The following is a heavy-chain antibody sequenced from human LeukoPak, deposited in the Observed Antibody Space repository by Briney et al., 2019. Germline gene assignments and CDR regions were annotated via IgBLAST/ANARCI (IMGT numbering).Heavy chain of an antibody. CDR3: AKAREYCSGGSCLYYFDY. CDR1: GFTFSSNA. J-gene: IGHJ4*02. V-gene: IGHV3-23*01. Sequence: GGSPRLFCGASGFTFSSNAMSRGRQDPGKGLEWVSGISGSGGSTYYADSVKGRFTISRDNSKNTLYLQMNSLKAEDTAVYYCAKAREYCSGGSCLYYFDYWGQGTLVTVSS. CDR2: ISGSGGST. D-gene: IGHD2-15*01.